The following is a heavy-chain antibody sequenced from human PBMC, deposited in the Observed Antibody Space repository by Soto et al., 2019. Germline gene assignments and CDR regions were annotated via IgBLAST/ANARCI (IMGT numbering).Heavy chain of an antibody. V-gene: IGHV4-59*01. CDR1: GGSISSYY. CDR3: AREGY. Sequence: SETLSLTCTVSGGSISSYYWSWIRQPPGKGLEWIGYIYYSGSTNYNPSLKSRVTISVDTSKNQFSLKLSSVTAADTAVYYCAREGYWGQGTLVTVSS. CDR2: IYYSGST. J-gene: IGHJ4*02.